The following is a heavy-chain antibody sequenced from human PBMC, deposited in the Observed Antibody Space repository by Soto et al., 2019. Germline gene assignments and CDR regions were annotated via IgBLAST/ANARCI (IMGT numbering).Heavy chain of an antibody. Sequence: EVLLLESGGGVVQPGGSLRLSCAVSGFTFRNYGMSWVRQTPGKGLEWVSSISNTGDVTYYADSVKGRFTISRDNSRSTVFLQMNSLRREDTAMYYCVKDGGAVKYNYNIRGDSWGQGTQVTVSS. CDR1: GFTFRNYG. J-gene: IGHJ4*02. V-gene: IGHV3-23*01. D-gene: IGHD5-18*01. CDR2: ISNTGDVT. CDR3: VKDGGAVKYNYNIRGDS.